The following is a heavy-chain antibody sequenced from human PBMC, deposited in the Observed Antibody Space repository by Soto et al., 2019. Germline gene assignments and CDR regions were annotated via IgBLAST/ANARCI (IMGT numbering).Heavy chain of an antibody. Sequence: QVQLVQSGAEVKKPGSSVKISCKASGGTFSSYAISWVRQAPGQGLEWMGGIIPIFGTANYAQKFQGRVTITADVSKSTAFMGRSSLRSEDTAVYYCASGDYDFWSGPGGGMDVWGQGTTVTVSS. J-gene: IGHJ6*02. CDR1: GGTFSSYA. D-gene: IGHD3-3*01. CDR3: ASGDYDFWSGPGGGMDV. CDR2: IIPIFGTA. V-gene: IGHV1-69*12.